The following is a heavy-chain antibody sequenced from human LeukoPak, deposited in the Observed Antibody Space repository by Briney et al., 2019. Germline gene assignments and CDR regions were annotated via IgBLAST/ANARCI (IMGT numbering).Heavy chain of an antibody. D-gene: IGHD3-10*01. V-gene: IGHV3-53*01. Sequence: GGSLRLSCAASGFAVSSNYMNWVRQAPRKGLEWVSVIYSDGRTYYADSVKGRFTISRDISKNTLFLEMTSLRAEDTAVYYCAKVKGWYGEGYFDYWGQGTLVTVSS. J-gene: IGHJ4*02. CDR1: GFAVSSNY. CDR2: IYSDGRT. CDR3: AKVKGWYGEGYFDY.